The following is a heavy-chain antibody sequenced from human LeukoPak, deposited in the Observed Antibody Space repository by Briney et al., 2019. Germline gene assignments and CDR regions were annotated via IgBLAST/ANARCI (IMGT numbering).Heavy chain of an antibody. J-gene: IGHJ5*02. CDR1: GGSISSSSYY. Sequence: SETLSLTCTVSGGSISSSSYYWGWIRQPPGKGLEWIVSIYYSGSTYYNPSLKSRVTISVDTSKNQFSLKLSSVTAADTAVYYCARTPRIAAAGTGWFDPWGQGTLVTVSS. V-gene: IGHV4-39*01. CDR3: ARTPRIAAAGTGWFDP. CDR2: IYYSGST. D-gene: IGHD6-13*01.